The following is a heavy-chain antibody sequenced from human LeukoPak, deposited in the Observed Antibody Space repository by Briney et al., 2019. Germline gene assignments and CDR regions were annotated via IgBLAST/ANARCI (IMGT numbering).Heavy chain of an antibody. Sequence: ASVKVSCKASGYTFTSYDINWVRQATGQGLEWMGRMNPNSGNTGYAQKFQGRVTMTRNTSISTAYMELSSLRSEDTAVYYCASGGGINYYYYYYGMDVWGQGTTVTVSS. CDR2: MNPNSGNT. J-gene: IGHJ6*02. CDR1: GYTFTSYD. D-gene: IGHD1-26*01. CDR3: ASGGGINYYYYYYGMDV. V-gene: IGHV1-8*01.